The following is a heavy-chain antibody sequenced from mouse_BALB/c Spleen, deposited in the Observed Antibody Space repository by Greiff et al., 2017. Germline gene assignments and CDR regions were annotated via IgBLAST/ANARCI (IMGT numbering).Heavy chain of an antibody. CDR2: IDPANGNT. V-gene: IGHV14-3*02. CDR3: ASPGAMDY. J-gene: IGHJ4*01. CDR1: GFNIKDTY. Sequence: VHVKQSGAELVKPGASVKLSCTASGFNIKDTYMHWVKQRPEQGLEWIGRIDPANGNTKYDPKFQGKATITADTSSNTAYLQLSSLTSEDTAVYYCASPGAMDYWGQGTSVTVSS.